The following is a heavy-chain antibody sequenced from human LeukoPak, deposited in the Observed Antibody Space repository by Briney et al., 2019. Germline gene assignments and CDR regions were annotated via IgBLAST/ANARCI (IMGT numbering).Heavy chain of an antibody. J-gene: IGHJ6*03. D-gene: IGHD5-12*01. CDR1: GYTFTSYG. CDR2: ISAYNGNT. Sequence: ASVKVSCKASGYTFTSYGISWVRQAPGQGLEWMGWISAYNGNTNYAQKFQGRVTITRNTSISTAYMELSSLRSEDTAVYYCAASSGYSGYDRFYYYYYYMDVWGKGTTVTVSS. CDR3: AASSGYSGYDRFYYYYYYMDV. V-gene: IGHV1-18*01.